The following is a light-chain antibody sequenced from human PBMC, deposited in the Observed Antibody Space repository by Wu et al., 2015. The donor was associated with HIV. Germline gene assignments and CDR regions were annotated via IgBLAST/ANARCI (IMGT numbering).Light chain of an antibody. J-gene: IGKJ2*01. CDR3: QQRSNWPAYT. CDR2: LTS. Sequence: EIVMTQSPATLSVSPGEGITLSCRASQAVSSSLAWYHQRPGQAPRLLIYLTSTRASGIPDRFSGSGSGTEFTLNISSLQSEDFAVYYCQQRSNWPAYTFGQGTKLEMK. V-gene: IGKV3-15*01. CDR1: QAVSSS.